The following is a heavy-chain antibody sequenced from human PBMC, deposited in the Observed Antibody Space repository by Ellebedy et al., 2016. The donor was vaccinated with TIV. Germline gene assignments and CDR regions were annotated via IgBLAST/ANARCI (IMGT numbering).Heavy chain of an antibody. CDR3: ARRTVVRWFGRDHFFDY. D-gene: IGHD3-10*01. J-gene: IGHJ4*02. CDR1: GYSFNIYW. V-gene: IGHV5-51*01. Sequence: GESLKISCKASGYSFNIYWIAWVRQVPGQGLEWMGVIYPGISDKRYNPAFQGQVTISADKSTTTAYLQWSSLRASDTAMYYCARRTVVRWFGRDHFFDYWGQGTPVTVSS. CDR2: IYPGISDK.